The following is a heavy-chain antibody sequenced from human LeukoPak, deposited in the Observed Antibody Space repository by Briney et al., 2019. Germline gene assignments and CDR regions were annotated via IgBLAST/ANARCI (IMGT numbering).Heavy chain of an antibody. CDR2: IYYRGST. D-gene: IGHD2-2*03. CDR1: GDSLRSSSYS. V-gene: IGHV4-39*01. Sequence: SETLSLTCTVSGDSLRSSSYSWGWIRQPPGKGLEWIGSIYYRGSTYYNPSLKSRVNISVDTSKNQLSLKLSSVTAADTAVYYCARRAVDIVVVPAAIGFDYWGQGTLVTVSS. J-gene: IGHJ4*02. CDR3: ARRAVDIVVVPAAIGFDY.